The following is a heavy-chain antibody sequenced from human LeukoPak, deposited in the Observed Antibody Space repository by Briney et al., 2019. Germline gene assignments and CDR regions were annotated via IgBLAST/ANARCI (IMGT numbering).Heavy chain of an antibody. J-gene: IGHJ4*02. CDR1: GLTFRNAW. V-gene: IGHV3-15*01. D-gene: IGHD4-17*01. CDR3: TTDPGDYEIF. CDR2: IKSKTDGGTV. Sequence: GESLKISCAASGLTFRNAWMSWVRQAPGKGLEWVGRIKSKTDGGTVDYAPPVKGRFTISRDDSRNTLSLEMNFLKTEDTAVYYCTTDPGDYEIFWGRGTLVTVSS.